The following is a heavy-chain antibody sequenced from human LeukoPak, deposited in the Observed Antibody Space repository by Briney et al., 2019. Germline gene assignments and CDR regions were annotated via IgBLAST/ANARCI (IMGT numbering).Heavy chain of an antibody. V-gene: IGHV3-15*04. Sequence: PRGSLRLSCEASGFTFTNAWMNWVRPAPGGGPGWVGRMESKLDGGATEYAAPVKGRFTISRDDSKNTVNLQINSLKTEDTVVCYCAREWLHDAFDIWGQGTMGTVSS. J-gene: IGHJ3*02. CDR1: GFTFTNAW. D-gene: IGHD5-12*01. CDR2: MESKLDGGAT. CDR3: AREWLHDAFDI.